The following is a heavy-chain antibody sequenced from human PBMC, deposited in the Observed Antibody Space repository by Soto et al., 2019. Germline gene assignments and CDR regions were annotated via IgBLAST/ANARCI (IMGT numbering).Heavy chain of an antibody. Sequence: PWKTLSLTCTVSGDSVTSVSDYWSWIRQPPGKGLEWIGYIYYSGSADYNPSLGSRVTISIDTSKNQFSLKLTSVTAADTAVYYCARGVGFGYYYYHMDLWGQGTTVTVSS. V-gene: IGHV4-61*01. D-gene: IGHD3-10*01. CDR2: IYYSGSA. CDR3: ARGVGFGYYYYHMDL. CDR1: GDSVTSVSDY. J-gene: IGHJ6*01.